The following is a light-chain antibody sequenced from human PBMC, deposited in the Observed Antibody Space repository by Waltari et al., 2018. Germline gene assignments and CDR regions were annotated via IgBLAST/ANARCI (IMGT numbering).Light chain of an antibody. CDR1: QSVTSN. Sequence: EIVMTQSPAALSVSPGERATLSCRASQSVTSNLAWYQKKRGHSPRRLIYDASIRATGIPARFSGRGSGTEFTLTISSLQSEDFAVYYCQQYNNLQTFGQGTKLELK. J-gene: IGKJ2*01. V-gene: IGKV3D-15*01. CDR3: QQYNNLQT. CDR2: DAS.